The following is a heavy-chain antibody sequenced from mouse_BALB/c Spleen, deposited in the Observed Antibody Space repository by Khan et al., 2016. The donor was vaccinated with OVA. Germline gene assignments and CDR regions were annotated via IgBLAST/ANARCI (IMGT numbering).Heavy chain of an antibody. V-gene: IGHV2-3*01. CDR2: IWGDGNK. CDR3: AKDRGYYAVDY. CDR1: GFSLTSYG. J-gene: IGHJ4*01. Sequence: QVQLKQSGPGLVAPSQSLSITCTVSGFSLTSYGVSWVRQPPGKGLEWLGVIWGDGNKNFHSALRSRLSISKDNSKSQVFLKLNSLQTDDTATYYCAKDRGYYAVDYWGQGTSVTVSS.